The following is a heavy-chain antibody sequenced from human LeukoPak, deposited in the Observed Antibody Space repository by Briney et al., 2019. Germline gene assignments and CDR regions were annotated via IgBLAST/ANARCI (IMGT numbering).Heavy chain of an antibody. CDR2: IYYSGST. CDR1: GGSISSSSYY. Sequence: SETLSLTCTVSGGSISSSSYYWGWIRQPPGKGLEWIGYIYYSGSTNYNPSLKSRVTISVDTSKNQFSLKLSSVTAADTAVYYCARNSGSYFVYAFDIWGQGTMVTVSS. V-gene: IGHV4-61*05. J-gene: IGHJ3*02. CDR3: ARNSGSYFVYAFDI. D-gene: IGHD1-26*01.